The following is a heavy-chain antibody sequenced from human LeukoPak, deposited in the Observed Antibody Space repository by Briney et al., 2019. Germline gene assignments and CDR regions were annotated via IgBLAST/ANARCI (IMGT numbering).Heavy chain of an antibody. Sequence: GGSLRLSCAASGFTFSSYAMHWVRQAPGKGLEWVAVISYDGSNKYYADSVKGRFTISRYNSKNTLYLQMNSLRAEDTAVYYCARGTNDFWSGYPYNWFDPWGQGTLVTVSS. CDR1: GFTFSSYA. CDR3: ARGTNDFWSGYPYNWFDP. V-gene: IGHV3-30-3*01. D-gene: IGHD3-3*01. CDR2: ISYDGSNK. J-gene: IGHJ5*02.